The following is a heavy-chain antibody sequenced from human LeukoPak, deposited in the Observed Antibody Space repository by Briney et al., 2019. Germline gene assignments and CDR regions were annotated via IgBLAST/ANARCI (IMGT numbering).Heavy chain of an antibody. CDR1: GGSISSVAYY. Sequence: SETLSLTCSVSGGSISSVAYYWNWIRQPAGKGLEWIGRIYTSGSTNYNTSLKSRVTMSLDTSKNQFSLKLSSVTAADTAVYYCARETHDYRFVPTNSNFDYWGQGTLVTVSS. D-gene: IGHD4-11*01. J-gene: IGHJ4*02. CDR2: IYTSGST. V-gene: IGHV4-61*02. CDR3: ARETHDYRFVPTNSNFDY.